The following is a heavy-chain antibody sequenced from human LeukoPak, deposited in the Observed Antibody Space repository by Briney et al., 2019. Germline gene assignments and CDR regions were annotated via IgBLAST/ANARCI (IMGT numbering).Heavy chain of an antibody. CDR1: GYSFTSYN. CDR2: IKPSGGNT. D-gene: IGHD2-15*01. J-gene: IGHJ4*02. CDR3: AREGYCSGVSCHMFDY. Sequence: ASVKVSCKTSGYSFTSYNLHWVRQAPGQRLEWMGIIKPSGGNTNYAQTFQGRVTMTRDTSISTAYMELSRLRSDDTAVYYCAREGYCSGVSCHMFDYWGQGTLVTVSS. V-gene: IGHV1-46*01.